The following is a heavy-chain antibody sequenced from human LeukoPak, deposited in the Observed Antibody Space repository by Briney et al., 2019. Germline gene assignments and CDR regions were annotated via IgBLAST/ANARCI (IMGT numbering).Heavy chain of an antibody. CDR2: INHSGST. Sequence: SETLSLTCAVYGGSFSGYYLSWIRQPPGKGLEWIGEINHSGSTNYNPSLKRRVTISVDTSKNQFSLKMSSVTAADTAVYLCARDGYYYDSSGYYRLDYWGQGTLVTVSS. CDR3: ARDGYYYDSSGYYRLDY. J-gene: IGHJ4*02. D-gene: IGHD3-22*01. CDR1: GGSFSGYY. V-gene: IGHV4-34*01.